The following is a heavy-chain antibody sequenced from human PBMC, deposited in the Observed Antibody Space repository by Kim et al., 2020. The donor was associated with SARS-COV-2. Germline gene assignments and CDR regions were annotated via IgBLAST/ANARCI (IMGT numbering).Heavy chain of an antibody. CDR3: ARILTYYDILTGYLDY. Sequence: ASVKVSCKASGYTFTSYAMHWVRQAPGQRLEWMGWINAGNGNTKYSQKFQGRVTITRDTSASTAYMELSSLRSEDTAVYYCARILTYYDILTGYLDYWGQGTLVTVSS. CDR2: INAGNGNT. CDR1: GYTFTSYA. D-gene: IGHD3-9*01. J-gene: IGHJ4*02. V-gene: IGHV1-3*01.